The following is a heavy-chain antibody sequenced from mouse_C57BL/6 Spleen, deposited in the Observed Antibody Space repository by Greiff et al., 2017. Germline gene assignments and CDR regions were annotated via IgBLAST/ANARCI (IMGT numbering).Heavy chain of an antibody. CDR1: GYSITSGYY. Sequence: EVHLVESGPGLVKPSQSLSLTCSVTGYSITSGYYWNWIRQFPGNKLEWMGYISYDGSNNYNPSLKNRISITRDTSKNQFFLKLNSVTTEDTATYYCARWPGAMDYWGQGTSVTVSS. V-gene: IGHV3-6*01. CDR2: ISYDGSN. CDR3: ARWPGAMDY. J-gene: IGHJ4*01.